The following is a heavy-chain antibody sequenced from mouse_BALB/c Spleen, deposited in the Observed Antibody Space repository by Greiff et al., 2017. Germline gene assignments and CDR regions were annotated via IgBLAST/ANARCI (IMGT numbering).Heavy chain of an antibody. J-gene: IGHJ3*01. Sequence: VQLQQSGPALVKPGASVKIPCKASGYTFTDYNMAWVKQSHGKSLEWIGDINPNNGGTIYNQKFKGKATLTVDKSSSTADMELRSLTSEDTAVYYCAREKDYDYSWFAYWGQGTLVTVSA. D-gene: IGHD2-4*01. CDR3: AREKDYDYSWFAY. CDR2: INPNNGGT. CDR1: GYTFTDYN. V-gene: IGHV1-18*01.